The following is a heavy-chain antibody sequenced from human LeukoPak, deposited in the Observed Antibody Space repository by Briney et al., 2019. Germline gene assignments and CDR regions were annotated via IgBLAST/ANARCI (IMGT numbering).Heavy chain of an antibody. V-gene: IGHV1-18*04. CDR3: ARDKVAGTDLDY. J-gene: IGHJ4*02. CDR1: GYSFSSYT. D-gene: IGHD6-19*01. Sequence: ASVKVSCKASGYSFSSYTITWVRQAPGQGLEWMGWINGHDGNTRYSQRFQDRITMTTDTSTSTAYMEVRSLRSDDTAVYYCARDKVAGTDLDYWGRGTLVTVSS. CDR2: INGHDGNT.